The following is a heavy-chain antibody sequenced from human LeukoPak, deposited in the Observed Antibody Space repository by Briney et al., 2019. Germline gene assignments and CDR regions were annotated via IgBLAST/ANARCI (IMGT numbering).Heavy chain of an antibody. CDR2: ISYDGSNK. Sequence: PGGSLRLSCAASGFTFSSYAMHWVRQAPGKGLEWVAVISYDGSNKYYADSVKGRFTISRDNSKNTLYLQMNSLRAEDTAVYYCAKEEYSTHPSPHFDYWGQGTLVTVSS. V-gene: IGHV3-30-3*01. D-gene: IGHD6-6*01. CDR1: GFTFSSYA. J-gene: IGHJ4*02. CDR3: AKEEYSTHPSPHFDY.